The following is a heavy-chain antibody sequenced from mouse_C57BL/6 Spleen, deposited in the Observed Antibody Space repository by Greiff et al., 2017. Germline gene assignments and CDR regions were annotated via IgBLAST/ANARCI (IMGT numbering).Heavy chain of an antibody. V-gene: IGHV1-82*01. D-gene: IGHD1-1*01. CDR1: GYAFSSSW. CDR3: ARAYGSSSPWFAY. CDR2: FIPEDGDT. J-gene: IGHJ3*01. Sequence: QVQLQQSGPELVKPGASVKISCKASGYAFSSSWMNWVRRRPGRGLGWIGRFIPEDGDTNYNGKFKGKATLTADKSSSTAYMQLSSLTSEDSAVYFCARAYGSSSPWFAYWGQGTLVTVSA.